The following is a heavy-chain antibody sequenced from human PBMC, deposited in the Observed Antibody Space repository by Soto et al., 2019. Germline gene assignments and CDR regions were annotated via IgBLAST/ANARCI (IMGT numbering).Heavy chain of an antibody. CDR3: ACNGDCTRPGCVVCWFDP. CDR1: SGSIHNVSW. J-gene: IGHJ5*02. CDR2: TPHDGVT. Sequence: SETLSPPCAVSSGSIHNVSWWSWVRQSPGKGLEWIGETPHDGVTNYNPSLEGRLTISIDKSKNQFYLDLNFVTAADTAMYYCACNGDCTRPGCVVCWFDPWGPGTLVTVSS. V-gene: IGHV4-4*02. D-gene: IGHD2-8*01.